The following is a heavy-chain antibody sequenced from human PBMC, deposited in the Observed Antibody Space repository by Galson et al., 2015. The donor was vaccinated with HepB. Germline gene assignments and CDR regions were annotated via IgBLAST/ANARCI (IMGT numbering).Heavy chain of an antibody. CDR1: GFTFSRYS. CDR2: ISSSSRTI. CDR3: ARGVGAGYSSSWSDYYYYYMDV. J-gene: IGHJ6*03. V-gene: IGHV3-48*02. D-gene: IGHD6-13*01. Sequence: SLRLSCAASGFTFSRYSMNWVRQAPGKGLEWVSYISSSSRTIYYADSVKGRFTISRDNAKNSLYLQMNSLRDEDTAVYYCARGVGAGYSSSWSDYYYYYMDVWGKGTTVTVSS.